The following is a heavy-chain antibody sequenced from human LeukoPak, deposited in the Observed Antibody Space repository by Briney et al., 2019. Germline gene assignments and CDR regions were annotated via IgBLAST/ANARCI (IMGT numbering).Heavy chain of an antibody. D-gene: IGHD3-22*01. CDR3: ARGIDTYYYDSSGYYPKGCFDY. CDR1: GYTFTSYD. J-gene: IGHJ4*02. Sequence: SVKVSCKASGYTFTSYDINWVRQATGQGLEWMGGIIPIFGTANYAQKFQGRVTITADESTSTAYMELSSLRSEDTAVYYCARGIDTYYYDSSGYYPKGCFDYWGQGTLVTVSS. CDR2: IIPIFGTA. V-gene: IGHV1-69*13.